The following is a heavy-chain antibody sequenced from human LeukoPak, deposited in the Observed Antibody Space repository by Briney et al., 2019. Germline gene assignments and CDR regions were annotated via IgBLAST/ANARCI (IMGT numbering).Heavy chain of an antibody. CDR1: GGSISSYY. D-gene: IGHD2-2*01. CDR3: ARVDCSSTSCENYYYYGMDV. CDR2: IYTSGST. Sequence: SETLSLTCTVSGGSISSYYWSWIRQPAGKGLEWIGRIYTSGSTNYNPSLKSRVTISVDTSKNQFSLKLSSVTAADTAVYYCARVDCSSTSCENYYYYGMDVWGQGTTVTVSS. V-gene: IGHV4-4*07. J-gene: IGHJ6*02.